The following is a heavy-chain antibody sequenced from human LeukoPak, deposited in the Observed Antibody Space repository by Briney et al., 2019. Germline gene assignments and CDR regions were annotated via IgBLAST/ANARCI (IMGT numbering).Heavy chain of an antibody. D-gene: IGHD2-2*01. CDR2: ISSSGSTI. CDR3: ARACGSTSCYSDY. Sequence: PGGSLRLSCAASGFIFSSYEMNWVRQAPGKGLEWVSYISSSGSTIYYADSVKGRFTISRDNAKNSLYLQMNSLRAEDTAIYYCARACGSTSCYSDYWGQGTLVTVSS. V-gene: IGHV3-48*03. J-gene: IGHJ4*02. CDR1: GFIFSSYE.